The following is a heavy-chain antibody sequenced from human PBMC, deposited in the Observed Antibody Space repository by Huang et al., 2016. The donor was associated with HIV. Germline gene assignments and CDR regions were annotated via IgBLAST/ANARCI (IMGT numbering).Heavy chain of an antibody. CDR1: GGSFSGYY. CDR2: INHSGST. Sequence: QVQLQQWGAGLLKPSETLSLTCAVYGGSFSGYYWSGIGQPPGKGLEWSGEINHSGSTNYNPSLKSRVTISVDTSKNQFSLKLSSVTAADTAVYYCARILMYYNSSGYGFDYWGQGTLVTVSS. D-gene: IGHD3-22*01. CDR3: ARILMYYNSSGYGFDY. J-gene: IGHJ4*02. V-gene: IGHV4-34*01.